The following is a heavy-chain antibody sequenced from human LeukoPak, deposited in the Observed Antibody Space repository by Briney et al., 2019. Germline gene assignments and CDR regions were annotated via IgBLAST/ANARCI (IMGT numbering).Heavy chain of an antibody. D-gene: IGHD3-22*01. CDR2: IKWNGGST. J-gene: IGHJ4*02. CDR1: GFTFDDYG. V-gene: IGHV3-20*04. CDR3: ARVGVNTYYYDSSGNYFDY. Sequence: PGGSLRHSCAASGFTFDDYGMSWVRQAPGKGLELVSGIKWNGGSTGYTDSVKGRFTISRDNANNSLYLQMNSLRAEDTALYYCARVGVNTYYYDSSGNYFDYWGQGTLITVSS.